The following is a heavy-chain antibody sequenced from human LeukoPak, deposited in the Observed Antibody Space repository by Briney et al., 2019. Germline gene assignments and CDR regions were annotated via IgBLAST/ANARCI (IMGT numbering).Heavy chain of an antibody. CDR3: ARDIRGYCSSTSCYPRGDYYYYYMDV. D-gene: IGHD2-2*01. CDR2: IIPILGIA. Sequence: ASVKVSCKASGGTFSRYTISWVRQAPGQGGEWMGRIIPILGIANYAQKFQGRVTITGDKSTSTDYMELSSLRYGGTDVYYCARDIRGYCSSTSCYPRGDYYYYYMDVWAKGTAVTVSS. V-gene: IGHV1-69*04. CDR1: GGTFSRYT. J-gene: IGHJ6*03.